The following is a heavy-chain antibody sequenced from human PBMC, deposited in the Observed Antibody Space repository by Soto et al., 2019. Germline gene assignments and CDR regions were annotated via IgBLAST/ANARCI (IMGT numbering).Heavy chain of an antibody. Sequence: GGSLRLSCAAYGFTFSSYAMSWVRQAPGKGMEWVSAISGSGDTTYYADSVKGRFTISRDNSKNTLYLQMNSLRADDTAVYYCAKVRGIVDPFDFWGQGALVTVSS. D-gene: IGHD1-26*01. J-gene: IGHJ4*02. CDR3: AKVRGIVDPFDF. V-gene: IGHV3-23*01. CDR2: ISGSGDTT. CDR1: GFTFSSYA.